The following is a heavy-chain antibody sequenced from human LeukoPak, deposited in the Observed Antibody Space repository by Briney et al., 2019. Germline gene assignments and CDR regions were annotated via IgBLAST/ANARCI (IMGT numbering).Heavy chain of an antibody. CDR2: INHSGST. V-gene: IGHV4-34*01. Sequence: SDTLSLTRAAYAGSFSGYYWSWILQPPGKGLEWIGEINHSGSTNYNPSLKSRVTISVDTSKNQFSLKLSSVTAADTAIYYCARDQGGGSHRHAFDIWGQGTMVTVSS. CDR1: AGSFSGYY. CDR3: ARDQGGGSHRHAFDI. J-gene: IGHJ3*02. D-gene: IGHD3-16*01.